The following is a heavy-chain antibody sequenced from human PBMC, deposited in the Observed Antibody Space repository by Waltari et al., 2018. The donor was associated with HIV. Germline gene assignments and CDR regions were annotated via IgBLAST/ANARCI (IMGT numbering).Heavy chain of an antibody. Sequence: QVQLQESGPGLVKPSQTLSLTCTVSGGSISSGSYYWSWIRQPAGKGLEWIGRIYTSGSTNYNPSLKSRVTISVDTSKNQFSLKLSSVTAADTAVYYCARVTGMANFDYWGQGTLVTVSS. D-gene: IGHD5-12*01. V-gene: IGHV4-61*02. CDR2: IYTSGST. CDR1: GGSISSGSYY. J-gene: IGHJ4*02. CDR3: ARVTGMANFDY.